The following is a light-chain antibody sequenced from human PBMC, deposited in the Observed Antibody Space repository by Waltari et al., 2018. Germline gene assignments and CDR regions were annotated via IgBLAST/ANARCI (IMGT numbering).Light chain of an antibody. CDR3: QQSWDAPRT. V-gene: IGKV1-39*01. CDR2: SAS. Sequence: DVQMTQSPSSLSASVGDRATINCRASQGIGYHLNWYQRQPGRGPRLLIYSASILERGVPSRFSGSGYGTDFTLTISGLQPDDFGTYFCQQSWDAPRTFGQGTKVELK. CDR1: QGIGYH. J-gene: IGKJ1*01.